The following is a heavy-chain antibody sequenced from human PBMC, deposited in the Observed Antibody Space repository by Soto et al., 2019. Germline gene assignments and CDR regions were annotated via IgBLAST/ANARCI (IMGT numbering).Heavy chain of an antibody. Sequence: HPGGSLRLSCAASGFTFSSYAMSWVRQAPGKGLEWVSAISGSGGSTYYADSVKGRFTISRDKSKNSLYLQMNSLRAEDTALYYCAKAGEERSYYYYMEVWGKGTTVTVSS. D-gene: IGHD4-17*01. CDR2: ISGSGGST. J-gene: IGHJ6*03. CDR1: GFTFSSYA. CDR3: AKAGEERSYYYYMEV. V-gene: IGHV3-23*01.